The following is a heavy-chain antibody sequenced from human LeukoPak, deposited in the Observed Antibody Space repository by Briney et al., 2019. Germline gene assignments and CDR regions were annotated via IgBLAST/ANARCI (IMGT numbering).Heavy chain of an antibody. CDR2: ISTTGGTT. Sequence: PGGSLRLSCAASGLTFSSYGMSWVRQAPGRGLEWVSAISTTGGTTYYADSVRGRFTISRDNSRNTLYLQINSLKTEDTAVYYCARDHVKLGSGFHPFDAFDIWGQGTMVTVSS. J-gene: IGHJ3*02. CDR3: ARDHVKLGSGFHPFDAFDI. V-gene: IGHV3-23*01. CDR1: GLTFSSYG. D-gene: IGHD3-22*01.